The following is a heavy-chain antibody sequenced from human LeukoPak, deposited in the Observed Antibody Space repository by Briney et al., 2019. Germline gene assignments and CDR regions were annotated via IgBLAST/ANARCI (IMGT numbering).Heavy chain of an antibody. CDR1: GYTFIVSC. CDR2: INPSGGST. D-gene: IGHD2-2*02. J-gene: IGHJ5*02. CDR3: ARFQSNTWHYNWFDP. Sequence: ASVKVSCKASGYTFIVSCMHWVRQAPGQGLEWMGVINPSGGSTSYAQKFQGRVTMTRDTSTSTVYMELSSLRSEDTAVYYCARFQSNTWHYNWFDPWGQGTLVIVSS. V-gene: IGHV1-46*01.